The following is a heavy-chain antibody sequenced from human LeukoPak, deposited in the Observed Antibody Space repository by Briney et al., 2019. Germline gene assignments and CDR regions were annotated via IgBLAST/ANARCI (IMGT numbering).Heavy chain of an antibody. CDR3: ARVKAELRFLEWLDY. CDR2: IKQNGLET. V-gene: IGHV3-7*01. Sequence: PGGSLRLSCSASGFSFTSHWMSWVRQAPGKGLEWVANIKQNGLETHYVDSVKGRFTISRDNARNSLYLQMNSLRAEDTAVYYCARVKAELRFLEWLDYWGQGTLVTVSS. D-gene: IGHD3-3*01. J-gene: IGHJ4*02. CDR1: GFSFTSHW.